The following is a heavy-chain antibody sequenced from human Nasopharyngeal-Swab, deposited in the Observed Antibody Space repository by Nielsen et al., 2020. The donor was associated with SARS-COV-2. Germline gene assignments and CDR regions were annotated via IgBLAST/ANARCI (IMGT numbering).Heavy chain of an antibody. Sequence: WIRQPPGKGLEWIGYIYHSESTYYNPSLKSRVTISVDTSKNQFSLKLSSVTAADTAVYYCASCSRGWLDGYNNFDYWGQGTLVTVSS. J-gene: IGHJ4*02. CDR2: IYHSEST. V-gene: IGHV4-30-4*01. CDR3: ASCSRGWLDGYNNFDY. D-gene: IGHD5-24*01.